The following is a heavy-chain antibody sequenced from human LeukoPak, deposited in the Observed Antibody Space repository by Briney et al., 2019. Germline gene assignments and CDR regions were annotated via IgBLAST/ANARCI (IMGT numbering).Heavy chain of an antibody. V-gene: IGHV3-23*01. D-gene: IGHD1-26*01. J-gene: IGHJ4*02. CDR3: AKDRLGAMMYFDF. CDR2: ISGNGYA. Sequence: GGSLRLSCAASGFTLSSFAMNWVRQAPGKGLEWVSAISGNGYAYYADSVKGRFTISRDNSKNTLYLQMNSLRAEDTAVYYCAKDRLGAMMYFDFWGQGTLVTVSS. CDR1: GFTLSSFA.